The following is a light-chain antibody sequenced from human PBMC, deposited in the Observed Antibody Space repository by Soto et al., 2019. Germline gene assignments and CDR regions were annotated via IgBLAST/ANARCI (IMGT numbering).Light chain of an antibody. J-gene: IGLJ1*01. CDR2: DVG. CDR1: SNDVGSYNF. V-gene: IGLV2-23*02. Sequence: QSALTQPPSVSGSPGQSVTISCTGTSNDVGSYNFVSWYQQHPGKGPTLMIFDVGQRPSGVSFRFSGSKSGNTASLTISGLQAEDEADYYCCSYAGSYTYVFGTGTKVTVL. CDR3: CSYAGSYTYV.